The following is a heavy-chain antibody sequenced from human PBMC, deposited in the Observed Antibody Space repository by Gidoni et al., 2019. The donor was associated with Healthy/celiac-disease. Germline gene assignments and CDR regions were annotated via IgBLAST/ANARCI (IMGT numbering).Heavy chain of an antibody. D-gene: IGHD6-25*01. Sequence: EVQLVESGGGLVKPGGSLRLSCAASGFTFSSYSMNWVRQAPGKGLEWVSSISSSSSYIYYADSVKGRFTISRDNAKNSLYLQMNSLRAEDTAVYYCARDLGAATHFDYWGQGTLVTVSS. V-gene: IGHV3-21*01. CDR3: ARDLGAATHFDY. CDR1: GFTFSSYS. CDR2: ISSSSSYI. J-gene: IGHJ4*02.